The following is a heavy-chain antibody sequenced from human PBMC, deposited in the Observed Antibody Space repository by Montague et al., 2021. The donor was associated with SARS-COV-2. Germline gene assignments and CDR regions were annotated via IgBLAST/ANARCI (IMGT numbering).Heavy chain of an antibody. CDR2: INHSGST. D-gene: IGHD2-15*01. Sequence: SETLSLTCAVYGGSFSGYYWNWIRQPPGKGLEWIGEINHSGSTNYNPPLKSRVTISVDTSKNQFSLKPSSVTAADTAVYYCVVVPLGPRGRGFDYWGQGTLVTVSS. CDR1: GGSFSGYY. V-gene: IGHV4-34*01. J-gene: IGHJ4*02. CDR3: VVVPLGPRGRGFDY.